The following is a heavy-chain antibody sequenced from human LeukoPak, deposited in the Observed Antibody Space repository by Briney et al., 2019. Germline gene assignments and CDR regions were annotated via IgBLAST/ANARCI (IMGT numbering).Heavy chain of an antibody. Sequence: PGGSLRLSCAASEFTFSSYWMSWVRQAPGKGLEWVANIKQDGSEKYYVDSVKGRFTISRDNAKNSLYLQMNSLRAEDTAVYFCARFTLRYCSGTSCPWGMDVWGQGTTVTVSS. V-gene: IGHV3-7*03. D-gene: IGHD2-2*01. CDR1: EFTFSSYW. CDR2: IKQDGSEK. J-gene: IGHJ6*02. CDR3: ARFTLRYCSGTSCPWGMDV.